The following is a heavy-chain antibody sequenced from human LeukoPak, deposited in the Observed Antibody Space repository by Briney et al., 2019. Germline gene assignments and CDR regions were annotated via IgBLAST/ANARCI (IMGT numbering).Heavy chain of an antibody. V-gene: IGHV4-34*01. J-gene: IGHJ6*02. CDR3: ARANYYGSGLRGDV. Sequence: SETLSLTGAVYGGSFSGYYWSWIRQPPGKGLEWIGEINHSGSTNYNPSLKSRVTISVDTSKNQFSLKLSSVTAADTAVYYCARANYYGSGLRGDVWGQGTTVTVSS. CDR2: INHSGST. CDR1: GGSFSGYY. D-gene: IGHD3-10*01.